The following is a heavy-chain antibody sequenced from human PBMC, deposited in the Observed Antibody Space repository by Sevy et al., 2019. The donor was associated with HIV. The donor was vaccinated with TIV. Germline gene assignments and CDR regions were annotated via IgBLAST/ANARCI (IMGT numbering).Heavy chain of an antibody. D-gene: IGHD3-10*01. CDR2: ISSRGTYI. J-gene: IGHJ4*02. CDR1: GFTFSLYN. Sequence: GGSLRLSCAASGFTFSLYNMFWVRQAPGKGLECVASISSRGTYISYADSLKGRFTISRDNAKNSLYLQMSSLRVEDTAIYFCASPPNSAIAYWGQGTLVTVSS. V-gene: IGHV3-21*01. CDR3: ASPPNSAIAY.